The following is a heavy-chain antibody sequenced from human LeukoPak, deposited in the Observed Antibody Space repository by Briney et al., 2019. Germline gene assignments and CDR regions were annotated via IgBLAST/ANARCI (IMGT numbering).Heavy chain of an antibody. CDR3: ARLGGGEGYCSSTSCYKTLDY. CDR2: IYPGDSVT. Sequence: GESLKISCKGSGYSFTSYWIGWVRQMPGKGLEWMGIIYPGDSVTRYSPSFQGQVTISADKSISTAYLQWSSLKASDTATYYCARLGGGEGYCSSTSCYKTLDYWGQVTLVTVSS. V-gene: IGHV5-51*01. J-gene: IGHJ4*02. CDR1: GYSFTSYW. D-gene: IGHD2-2*02.